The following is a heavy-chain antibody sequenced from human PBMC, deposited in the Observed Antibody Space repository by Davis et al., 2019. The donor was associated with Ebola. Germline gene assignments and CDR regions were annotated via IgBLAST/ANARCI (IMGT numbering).Heavy chain of an antibody. V-gene: IGHV3-23*01. J-gene: IGHJ6*02. CDR2: INALGGSS. Sequence: GESLKISCAASGFTFRSYVMAWVRQAPGKGLELVSTINALGGSSYHADPVKGRFTISRDNSENTLFLQMNSLRVDDTAVYYCARMGAGVSYYFYALDVWGRGTTVIVSS. CDR3: ARMGAGVSYYFYALDV. CDR1: GFTFRSYV. D-gene: IGHD2/OR15-2a*01.